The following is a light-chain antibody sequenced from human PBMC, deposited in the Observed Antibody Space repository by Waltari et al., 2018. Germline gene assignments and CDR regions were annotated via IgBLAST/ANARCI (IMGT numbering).Light chain of an antibody. CDR2: AAS. J-gene: IGKJ4*01. Sequence: DIQMTQSPSSLSPSVGDRVILTCRASQAISTFLALFQLKPGKAPKSLIYAASTLQTGVSSNVSGSGSGTDFTLTISSLQPGDCATYYCQQYSTFPPTFGGGTRVEI. CDR1: QAISTF. V-gene: IGKV1-16*02. CDR3: QQYSTFPPT.